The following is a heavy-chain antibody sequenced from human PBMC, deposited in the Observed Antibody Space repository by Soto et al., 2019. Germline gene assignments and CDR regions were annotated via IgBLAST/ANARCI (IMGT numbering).Heavy chain of an antibody. V-gene: IGHV1-8*01. J-gene: IGHJ4*02. CDR1: GYTFTSYD. D-gene: IGHD5-12*01. CDR2: MNPNSGNT. Sequence: ASVKVSCKASGYTFTSYDINWVRQATGQGLEWMGWMNPNSGNTGYAQKFQGRVTMTRNTSISTAYMELSSLRSEDTAVYYCARAVRRRGGYSGYEPSYYFDYWGQGTLVTVSS. CDR3: ARAVRRRGGYSGYEPSYYFDY.